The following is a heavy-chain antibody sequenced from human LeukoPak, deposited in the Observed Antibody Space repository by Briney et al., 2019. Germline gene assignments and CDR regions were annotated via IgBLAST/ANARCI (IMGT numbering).Heavy chain of an antibody. V-gene: IGHV3-30*02. Sequence: GGSLRLSCAASGFTFSSYGMHWVRQAPGKGLEWVAFIRYDGSNKYYADSVKGRFTISRDNSKNTLYLQMNSLRAEDTAVYYCAKGGYSGYDLDLVFDYWGQGTLVTVSS. CDR2: IRYDGSNK. CDR1: GFTFSSYG. D-gene: IGHD5-12*01. CDR3: AKGGYSGYDLDLVFDY. J-gene: IGHJ4*02.